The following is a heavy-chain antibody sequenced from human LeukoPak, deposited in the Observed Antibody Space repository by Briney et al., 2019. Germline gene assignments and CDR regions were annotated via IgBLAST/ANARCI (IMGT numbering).Heavy chain of an antibody. CDR1: GFTFSGYG. CDR2: IRPGSDYI. J-gene: IGHJ6*02. V-gene: IGHV3-21*01. CDR3: ARDRMDGWYSFFGMDV. D-gene: IGHD6-19*01. Sequence: PGGSLRLSCVTSGFTFSGYGMNWVRQAPGKGLEWVSSIRPGSDYIYYADSVKGRFTISRDNAKNSLFLQMNSLRAEDTAVYYCARDRMDGWYSFFGMDVWGQGTTVTVSS.